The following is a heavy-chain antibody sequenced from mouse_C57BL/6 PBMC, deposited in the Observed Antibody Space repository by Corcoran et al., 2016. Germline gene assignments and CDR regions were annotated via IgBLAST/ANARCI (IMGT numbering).Heavy chain of an antibody. CDR1: GYTFTTYG. CDR3: ARNYGSSHYFDY. J-gene: IGHJ2*01. CDR2: INTYSGVP. D-gene: IGHD1-1*01. V-gene: IGHV9-3*01. Sequence: QIQLVQTGPELKKPGETVKISCKASGYTFTTYGMSWVKQAPGKGLKWMGWINTYSGVPTYADDFKGRFAFSLETSASTAYLQINNLKNEDTATYFCARNYGSSHYFDYRGQGTTLTVSS.